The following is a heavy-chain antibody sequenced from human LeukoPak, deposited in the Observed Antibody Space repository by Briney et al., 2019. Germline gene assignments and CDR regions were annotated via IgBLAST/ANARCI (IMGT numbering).Heavy chain of an antibody. CDR3: ARRLGRKFGERFYYYHYMDV. Sequence: SQTLSLTCTVSGGSISSGSYYWSWIRQPAGKGLEWIGRIYTSGSTNYNPSLKSRVTISVDTSKNQFSLKLSSVTAADTAVYYCARRLGRKFGERFYYYHYMDVWGKGTTVTISS. V-gene: IGHV4-61*02. CDR2: IYTSGST. CDR1: GGSISSGSYY. D-gene: IGHD3-10*01. J-gene: IGHJ6*03.